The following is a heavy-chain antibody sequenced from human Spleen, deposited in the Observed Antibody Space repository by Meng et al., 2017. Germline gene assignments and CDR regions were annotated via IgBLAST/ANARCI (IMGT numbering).Heavy chain of an antibody. CDR3: ARDEDISAAGKLFGDY. CDR1: GYTFPDYY. CDR2: INPKSGDT. Sequence: ASVKVSCKASGYTFPDYYLHWVRRAPGQGLEWMGRINPKSGDTHYAQKFQGRVTMTGDTSISTAYMELSGLRSADTAMYYCARDEDISAAGKLFGDYWGQGTLVTVSS. J-gene: IGHJ4*02. D-gene: IGHD6-13*01. V-gene: IGHV1-2*06.